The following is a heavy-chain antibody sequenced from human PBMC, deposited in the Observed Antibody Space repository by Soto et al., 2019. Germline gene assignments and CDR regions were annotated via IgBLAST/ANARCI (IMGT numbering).Heavy chain of an antibody. CDR1: GGSISSNNW. V-gene: IGHV4-4*02. CDR2: IYHSGNT. Sequence: QVQLQESGPGLVKPSGTLSLTCAVSGGSISSNNWWSWVRQPPGKGLEWIGEIYHSGNTNYNPSRKSRVTISVEKSKNQFSLKLSSVTAADTAVYYCARGDGGNLHWYFGLWGRGTLVTVSS. J-gene: IGHJ2*01. D-gene: IGHD2-21*02. CDR3: ARGDGGNLHWYFGL.